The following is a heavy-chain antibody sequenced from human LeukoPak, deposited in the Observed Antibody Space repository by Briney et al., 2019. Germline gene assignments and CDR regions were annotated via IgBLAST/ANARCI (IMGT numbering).Heavy chain of an antibody. CDR2: IYYSGST. J-gene: IGHJ5*02. Sequence: SEALSLTCTVSGGSISSYYWSWIRQPPGKGLEWIGYIYYSGSTNYNPSLKSRVTISVDTSKNQFSLKLSSVTAADTAVYYCAGTSNWFDPWGQGTLVTVSS. V-gene: IGHV4-59*08. CDR1: GGSISSYY. CDR3: AGTSNWFDP.